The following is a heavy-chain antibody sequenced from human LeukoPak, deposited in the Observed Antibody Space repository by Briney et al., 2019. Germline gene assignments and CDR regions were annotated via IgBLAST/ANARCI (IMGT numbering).Heavy chain of an antibody. J-gene: IGHJ4*02. CDR1: GGTFSSYA. Sequence: TVKVSCKASGGTFSSYAISWVRQAPGQGLEWMGRIIPILGIANYAQKFQGRVTITADKSTSTAYMELSSLRSEDTAVYYCARGSSWLYYFDYWGQGTLVTVSS. CDR3: ARGSSWLYYFDY. D-gene: IGHD6-13*01. V-gene: IGHV1-69*04. CDR2: IIPILGIA.